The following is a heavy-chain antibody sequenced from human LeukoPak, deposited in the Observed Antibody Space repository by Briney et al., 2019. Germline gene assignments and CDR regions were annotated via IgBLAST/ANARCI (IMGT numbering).Heavy chain of an antibody. CDR2: IYSGGST. D-gene: IGHD6-13*01. J-gene: IGHJ4*02. Sequence: GGSLRLSCAASGFTVSSNYMSWVRQAPGKGLEWVSVIYSGGSTYYADSVKGRFTISRDNSKNTLYLQMNSLRAEDTAVYYCPRIAAAGTIDYLGQGTLVTVSS. V-gene: IGHV3-53*01. CDR1: GFTVSSNY. CDR3: PRIAAAGTIDY.